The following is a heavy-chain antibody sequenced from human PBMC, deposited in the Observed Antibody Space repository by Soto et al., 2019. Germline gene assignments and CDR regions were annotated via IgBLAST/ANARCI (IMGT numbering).Heavy chain of an antibody. CDR3: ASEKGGVEI. CDR1: GDIFTSHY. D-gene: IGHD2-21*01. J-gene: IGHJ3*02. Sequence: QVHLVQSGAEVQTPGASVTLSCKASGDIFTSHYMHWLRQAPGQGLEWMGYIAPSVGSTAYAQEFQGRVTMTRDMSSSSVYMELSSLRSDDTAMYYCASEKGGVEIWGQGTVVTVSS. CDR2: IAPSVGST. V-gene: IGHV1-46*01.